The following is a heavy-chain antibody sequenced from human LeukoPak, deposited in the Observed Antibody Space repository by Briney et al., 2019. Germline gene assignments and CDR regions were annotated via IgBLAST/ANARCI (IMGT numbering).Heavy chain of an antibody. J-gene: IGHJ3*01. CDR2: IFHSGST. CDR1: GGSISSSDS. D-gene: IGHD2-15*01. V-gene: IGHV4-4*02. CDR3: ANADRYCSSGSCPVPDAFDF. Sequence: SGTLSLTCAVIGGSISSSDSWSWVRQPPGKGLEWIGKIFHSGSTNYNPSLKSRVTISIDKSKTQFSLRLNSVTAADTAVYYCANADRYCSSGSCPVPDAFDFWGQGTMVTVSS.